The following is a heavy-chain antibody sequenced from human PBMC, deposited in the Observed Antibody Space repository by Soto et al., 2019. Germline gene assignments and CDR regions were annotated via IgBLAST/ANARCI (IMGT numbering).Heavy chain of an antibody. V-gene: IGHV1-69*01. D-gene: IGHD5-18*01. Sequence: QVQLVQSGAEVKKPGSSVKVSCKASGGTFSSYAISWVRQAPGQGLEWMGGIIPIFGTANYAQKFQGRVTITADESTSTAYMELSSLRSEDTAVYYWARSLAVGYSYGYSYYYGMDVWGQGTTVTVSS. CDR2: IIPIFGTA. CDR3: ARSLAVGYSYGYSYYYGMDV. J-gene: IGHJ6*02. CDR1: GGTFSSYA.